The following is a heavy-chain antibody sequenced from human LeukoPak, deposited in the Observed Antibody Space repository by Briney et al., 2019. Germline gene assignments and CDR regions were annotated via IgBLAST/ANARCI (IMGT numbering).Heavy chain of an antibody. Sequence: PSETLSLTCTVSGGSISSSSDYWGWIRQPPGKGLEWIGSIYYSGSTYYNPSLKSRVTISVDTSKNQFSLKLSSVTAADTAVYYCARSSVPYYYYNYYMDVWGKGTTVTVSS. J-gene: IGHJ6*03. D-gene: IGHD3-22*01. CDR1: GGSISSSSDY. V-gene: IGHV4-39*07. CDR2: IYYSGST. CDR3: ARSSVPYYYYNYYMDV.